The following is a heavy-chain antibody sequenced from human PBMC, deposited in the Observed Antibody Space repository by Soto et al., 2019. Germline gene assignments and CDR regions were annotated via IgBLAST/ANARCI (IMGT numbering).Heavy chain of an antibody. CDR1: GFTFSSYS. V-gene: IGHV3-21*01. D-gene: IGHD4-17*01. J-gene: IGHJ5*02. CDR2: ISPDSTYI. CDR3: AKEAYGDRSWFDP. Sequence: EAQLVESGGGLVKSGGSLRLSCAASGFTFSSYSMSWVRQAPGKGLEWVSSISPDSTYIYQADSVKGRFTISRDNAKNSLYLQMNSLRAEDAAIYYCAKEAYGDRSWFDPWGLGTLVTVSS.